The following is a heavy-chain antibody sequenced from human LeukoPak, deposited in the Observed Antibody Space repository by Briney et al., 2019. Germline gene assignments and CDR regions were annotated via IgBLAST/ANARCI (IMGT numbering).Heavy chain of an antibody. J-gene: IGHJ4*02. CDR2: INAGNGNT. CDR3: ARGQEGATFY. D-gene: IGHD1-26*01. Sequence: GASVKVSCKASGYTFTSYGIRWVRQAPGQRLEWMGWINAGNGNTKYSQKLQGRVTITRDTSASTAYMELSSLRSEDTAVCYCARGQEGATFYWGQGTLVTVSS. CDR1: GYTFTSYG. V-gene: IGHV1-3*01.